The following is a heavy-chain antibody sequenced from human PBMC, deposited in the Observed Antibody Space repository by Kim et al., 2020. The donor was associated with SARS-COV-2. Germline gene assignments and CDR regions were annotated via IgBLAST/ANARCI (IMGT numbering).Heavy chain of an antibody. V-gene: IGHV3-15*01. CDR3: TTDPYSGYEWGGY. Sequence: YAAPVKGRFTISRDDSKNTLYLQMNSLKTEDTAVYYCTTDPYSGYEWGGYWGQGTLVTVSS. D-gene: IGHD5-12*01. J-gene: IGHJ4*02.